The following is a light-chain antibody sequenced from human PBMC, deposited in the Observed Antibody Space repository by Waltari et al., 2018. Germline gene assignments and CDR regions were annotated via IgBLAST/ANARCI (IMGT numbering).Light chain of an antibody. CDR3: QHYGNSPGT. V-gene: IGKV3-20*01. CDR2: GGS. J-gene: IGKJ1*01. Sequence: EIVLTQSPGTLSLSPGERATLSCRASQSVSSSYLAWYQQKPGQAPRLIIYGGSSRATGIPDRFSGSGSGTDFTLTISRLEPEDFAVFFCQHYGNSPGTFGQGTKVEIK. CDR1: QSVSSSY.